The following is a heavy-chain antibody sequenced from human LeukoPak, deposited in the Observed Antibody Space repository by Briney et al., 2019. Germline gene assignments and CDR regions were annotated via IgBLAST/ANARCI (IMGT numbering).Heavy chain of an antibody. CDR1: GFTFTRYW. D-gene: IGHD3-3*01. CDR2: IKQDGSEQ. CDR3: ARVSRSGYYGEY. Sequence: QPGGSLRLSCAASGFTFTRYWMAWVRQAPGKGLEWVANIKQDGSEQYHVDSVRGRFTMSRDNARNSLYLQMDSLRAEDTAVYYCARVSRSGYYGEYWGQGTPVTVSS. J-gene: IGHJ4*02. V-gene: IGHV3-7*01.